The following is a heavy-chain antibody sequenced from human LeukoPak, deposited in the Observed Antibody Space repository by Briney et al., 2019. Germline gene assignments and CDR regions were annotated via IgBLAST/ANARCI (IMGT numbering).Heavy chain of an antibody. V-gene: IGHV4-61*02. CDR1: GASISSGSSY. CDR2: IYTSGTT. Sequence: PSETLSLTCTVSGASISSGSSYWSWIRQPAGKGLEWIGRIYTSGTTDYNPSFKSRVTISLDTSKNHFSLNLYSVTAADTAVYYCARGLGIASRTYYFDYWGQGTLVTVSS. CDR3: ARGLGIASRTYYFDY. D-gene: IGHD3-16*01. J-gene: IGHJ4*02.